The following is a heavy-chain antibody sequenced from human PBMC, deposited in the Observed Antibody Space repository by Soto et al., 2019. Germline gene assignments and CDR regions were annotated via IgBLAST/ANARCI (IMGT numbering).Heavy chain of an antibody. V-gene: IGHV1-69*01. CDR1: GGTFSSYG. J-gene: IGHJ4*02. Sequence: QVQLVQSGAEVKKPGSSVKVSCKTSGGTFSSYGINWVRQAPGQGLECMGGIMPILGITNYAQKFQGRVTLTADESTTTAYMELSSLRPEDTAVYYCVASTFYYDSRVYKMSCFRYWGQGTLVTVSS. CDR3: VASTFYYDSRVYKMSCFRY. D-gene: IGHD3-22*01. CDR2: IMPILGIT.